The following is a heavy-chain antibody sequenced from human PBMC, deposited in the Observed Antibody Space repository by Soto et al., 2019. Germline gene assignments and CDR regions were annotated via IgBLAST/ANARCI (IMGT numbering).Heavy chain of an antibody. CDR2: ISSSGSTI. CDR3: ARGAAMDYGIDF. J-gene: IGHJ6*02. Sequence: QVQLVESGGGLVKPGGSLRLSCAASGFTFSEYYMSWIRQAPGKGLEWVSYISSSGSTIFYADSVKGRFTISSDHAKNSLSVQMNSLRAEDTAVYYCARGAAMDYGIDFWGQGTPVTVSS. D-gene: IGHD5-18*01. CDR1: GFTFSEYY. V-gene: IGHV3-11*01.